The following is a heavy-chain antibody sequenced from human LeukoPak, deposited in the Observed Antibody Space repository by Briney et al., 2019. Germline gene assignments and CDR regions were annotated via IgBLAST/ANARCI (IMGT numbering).Heavy chain of an antibody. Sequence: PGGSLRLSCAASGFTFDDYAMHWVRQAPGKGLEWVSGISWNSSSIGYADSVKGRFTISRDNAKNSLYLQMNSLRAEDTALYYCAKGPTIAVAADWYFDLWGRGTLVTVSS. D-gene: IGHD6-19*01. CDR2: ISWNSSSI. J-gene: IGHJ2*01. V-gene: IGHV3-9*01. CDR3: AKGPTIAVAADWYFDL. CDR1: GFTFDDYA.